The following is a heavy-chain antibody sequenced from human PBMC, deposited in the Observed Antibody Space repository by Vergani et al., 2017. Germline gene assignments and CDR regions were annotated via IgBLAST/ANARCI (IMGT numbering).Heavy chain of an antibody. V-gene: IGHV3-74*01. CDR1: GFTFSSYW. CDR3: ARDTITIFGDYYMDV. J-gene: IGHJ6*03. D-gene: IGHD3-3*01. CDR2: INSDGSST. Sequence: EVQLVESGGGLVQPGGSLRLSCAASGFTFSSYWMHWVRQAPGKGLVWVSRINSDGSSTSYADSVKGRFTISRDNAKNTLYLQMNSLRAEDTAVYYCARDTITIFGDYYMDVWGKGTTVTVSS.